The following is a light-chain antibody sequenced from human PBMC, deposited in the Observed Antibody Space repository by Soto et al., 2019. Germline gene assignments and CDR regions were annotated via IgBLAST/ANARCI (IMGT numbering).Light chain of an antibody. CDR3: SSYTPSTTRQIV. Sequence: QSALTQPASVSGSPGQSITISCTGTSSDVGGYNYVSWYQHHPGKAPKLMIFDVSNRPSGFSNRFSGSKSGNTASLTISGIQPEDEADYYCSSYTPSTTRQIVFGTGTKLTVL. V-gene: IGLV2-14*03. J-gene: IGLJ1*01. CDR2: DVS. CDR1: SSDVGGYNY.